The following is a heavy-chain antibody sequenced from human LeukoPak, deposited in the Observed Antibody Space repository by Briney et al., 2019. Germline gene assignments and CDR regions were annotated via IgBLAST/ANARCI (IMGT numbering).Heavy chain of an antibody. Sequence: SETLSLTCAVYGGFFSGYYWSWIRQPPGKGLEWIGEINHSGSTNYNPSLKSRVTISVDTSKNQFSLKLSSVTAADTAVYYCARGPAREFPDHWGQGTLVTVSS. J-gene: IGHJ4*02. CDR1: GGFFSGYY. D-gene: IGHD3-10*01. CDR3: ARGPAREFPDH. CDR2: INHSGST. V-gene: IGHV4-34*01.